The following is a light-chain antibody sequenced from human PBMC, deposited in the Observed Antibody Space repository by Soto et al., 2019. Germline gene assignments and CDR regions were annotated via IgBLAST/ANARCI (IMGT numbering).Light chain of an antibody. V-gene: IGKV3-15*01. CDR3: QQYNNWPRT. CDR1: QSVSSN. CDR2: GAS. Sequence: EIVMTQSPATLSVSPGERATLSSRASQSVSSNLAWYQHKPGQAPRLLIYGASTRATGIPARFSGSGSGTEFTLTISSLQSEDFAVYYCQQYNNWPRTFGQGTKVDIK. J-gene: IGKJ1*01.